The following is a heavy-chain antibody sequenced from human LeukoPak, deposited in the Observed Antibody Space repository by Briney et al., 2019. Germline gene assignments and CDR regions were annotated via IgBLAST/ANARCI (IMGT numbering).Heavy chain of an antibody. J-gene: IGHJ3*02. V-gene: IGHV3-21*01. CDR3: ARDNPYIESLAADDAFDI. D-gene: IGHD1-26*01. CDR1: GFTFSIYS. CDR2: ISSSSSYI. Sequence: GGSLRLSCAASGFTFSIYSMHWVRQAPGKGLEWVSCISSSSSYIYYADSVKGRFTISRDNAKNSLYLQMNSLRAEDTAVYYCARDNPYIESLAADDAFDIWGQGTMVTVSS.